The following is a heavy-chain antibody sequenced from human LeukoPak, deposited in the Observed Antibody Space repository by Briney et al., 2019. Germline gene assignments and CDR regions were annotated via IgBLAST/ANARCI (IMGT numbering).Heavy chain of an antibody. V-gene: IGHV1-18*01. D-gene: IGHD6-19*01. CDR2: ISAYNGNT. CDR3: ATFQQSYSSGWYPLGY. J-gene: IGHJ4*02. CDR1: GYTFTSYG. Sequence: ASVKVSCKASGYTFTSYGISWVRQAPGQGLEWMGWISAYNGNTNYAQKLQGRVTMTTDTSTSTAYMDLRSLRSDDTAVYYCATFQQSYSSGWYPLGYWGQGTLVTVSS.